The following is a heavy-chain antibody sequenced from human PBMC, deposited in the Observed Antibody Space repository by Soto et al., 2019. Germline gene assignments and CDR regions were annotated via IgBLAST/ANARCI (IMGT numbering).Heavy chain of an antibody. V-gene: IGHV1-2*02. Sequence: ASVKVSCKASGYTFTDYYIHWVRQAPGQGLEWMGWISPKSGSANFAQKFQGRVSMTRDTSITTAYMELRRLKSDDTAVYYCARGPYYGTAYDMDVWGQGTTVTVYS. CDR3: ARGPYYGTAYDMDV. D-gene: IGHD3-10*01. J-gene: IGHJ6*02. CDR2: ISPKSGSA. CDR1: GYTFTDYY.